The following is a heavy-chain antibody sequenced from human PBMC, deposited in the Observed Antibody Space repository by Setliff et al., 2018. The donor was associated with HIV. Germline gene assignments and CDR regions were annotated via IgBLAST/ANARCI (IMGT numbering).Heavy chain of an antibody. CDR3: ARGTAYYNFWSGYSQDYYYYMDV. Sequence: SETLSLTCAVYGGSFSGYYWSWIRQSPGKGLEWIGEINHSGSTKYNPSLKSRVTISVDTSKNQFSLKLSSVTAAETAVYYCARGTAYYNFWSGYSQDYYYYMDVWGKGTTVTVSS. J-gene: IGHJ6*03. D-gene: IGHD3-3*01. CDR1: GGSFSGYY. V-gene: IGHV4-34*01. CDR2: INHSGST.